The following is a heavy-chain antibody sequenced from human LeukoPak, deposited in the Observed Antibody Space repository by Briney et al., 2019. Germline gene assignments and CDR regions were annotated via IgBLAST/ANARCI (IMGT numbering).Heavy chain of an antibody. D-gene: IGHD3-10*01. V-gene: IGHV4-59*01. Sequence: SETLSLTCTVSGGSISGYYWSWVRQPPGKGLEWIGYIYYSGSTNYNPFLKSRVTISVDTSKNQFSLKLHSVTAADTAVYYCASLRYGSGSQGALDYGSDYWGQGTLVTVSS. J-gene: IGHJ4*02. CDR3: ASLRYGSGSQGALDYGSDY. CDR1: GGSISGYY. CDR2: IYYSGST.